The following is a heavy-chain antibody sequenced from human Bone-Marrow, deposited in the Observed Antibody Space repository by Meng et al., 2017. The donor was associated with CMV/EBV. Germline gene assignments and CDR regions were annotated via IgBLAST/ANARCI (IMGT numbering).Heavy chain of an antibody. CDR3: AKMDSDPYYYYGMDV. J-gene: IGHJ6*02. CDR1: GFTFSSYS. Sequence: GESLKISCAASGFTFSSYSMNWVRQAPGKGLEWVSSISSSSSYIYYADSVKGRFTISRDNAKNSLYLQMNSLRAEDTALYYCAKMDSDPYYYYGMDVWGQGTTVTVSS. CDR2: ISSSSSYI. D-gene: IGHD2-2*03. V-gene: IGHV3-21*04.